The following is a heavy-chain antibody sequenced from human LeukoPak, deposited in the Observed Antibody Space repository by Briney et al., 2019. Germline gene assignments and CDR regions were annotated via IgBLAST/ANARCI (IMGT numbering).Heavy chain of an antibody. CDR2: MNPNSGNT. V-gene: IGHV1-8*01. Sequence: GASVKVSCKASGFTFTSYDINWVRQASGQGLEWMGWMNPNSGNTGYAQKFQGRVTMTRNTSISTAYMELSSLRSEDTAVYYCARGAYDSSGYYYDDIWGQGTMDTVSS. D-gene: IGHD3-22*01. CDR3: ARGAYDSSGYYYDDI. J-gene: IGHJ3*02. CDR1: GFTFTSYD.